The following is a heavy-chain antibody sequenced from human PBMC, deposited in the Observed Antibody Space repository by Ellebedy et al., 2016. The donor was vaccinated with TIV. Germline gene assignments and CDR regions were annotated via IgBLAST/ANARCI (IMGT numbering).Heavy chain of an antibody. J-gene: IGHJ4*02. V-gene: IGHV4-59*01. CDR3: ARDYSGSSYGVDY. Sequence: MPSDTLSLTCTVSGGSISSYYWSWIRQPPGKGLEWIGYISHTGSTNYNPSLKSRVTISIDTAKKQFSLKLSSVTAADTAVYYCARDYSGSSYGVDYWGQGTLVTVSS. D-gene: IGHD1-26*01. CDR1: GGSISSYY. CDR2: ISHTGST.